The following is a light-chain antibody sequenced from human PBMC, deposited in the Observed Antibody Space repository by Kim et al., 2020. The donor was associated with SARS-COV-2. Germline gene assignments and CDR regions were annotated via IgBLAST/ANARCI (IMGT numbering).Light chain of an antibody. V-gene: IGLV2-14*04. CDR2: DVS. CDR3: SSFTSSNTYV. Sequence: GQSITISCTGTSNDVGAYNYVSWYQQHPGKAPRLMIYDVSQRPSGVSNRFSGSKSGNTASLTISGLQAEDEADYYCSSFTSSNTYVFGAGTKLTVL. CDR1: SNDVGAYNY. J-gene: IGLJ1*01.